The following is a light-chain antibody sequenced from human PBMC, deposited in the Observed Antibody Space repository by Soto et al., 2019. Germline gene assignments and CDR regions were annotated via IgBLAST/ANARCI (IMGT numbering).Light chain of an antibody. V-gene: IGKV1-5*01. J-gene: IGKJ1*01. Sequence: DIQMTQSPSTLSASVGDRVTITCRASQPISNRLAWYQQKPGKAPKVLIYDASSLESGVPSRFSGSGSGTEFTLIISRLQPDDFATYWCQHYGGMWTFGQGTKVDIK. CDR3: QHYGGMWT. CDR2: DAS. CDR1: QPISNR.